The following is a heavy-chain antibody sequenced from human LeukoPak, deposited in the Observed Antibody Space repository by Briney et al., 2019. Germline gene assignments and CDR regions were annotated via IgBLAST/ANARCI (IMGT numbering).Heavy chain of an antibody. CDR3: ATDLNGELLFDY. Sequence: ASVKVSCKASGYTFTSYYMHWVRQAPGQGLEWMGIINPSGGSTSYAQKFQGRVTMTRDMSTSTVYMELSSLRSEDTAVYYCATDLNGELLFDYWGQGTLVTVSS. CDR2: INPSGGST. CDR1: GYTFTSYY. V-gene: IGHV1-46*01. D-gene: IGHD1-26*01. J-gene: IGHJ4*02.